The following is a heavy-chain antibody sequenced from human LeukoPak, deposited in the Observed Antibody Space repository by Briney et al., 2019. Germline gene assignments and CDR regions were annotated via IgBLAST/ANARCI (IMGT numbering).Heavy chain of an antibody. CDR2: ISYNSDTI. CDR3: AKDYCGGDCYSGWYFDL. V-gene: IGHV3-9*01. J-gene: IGHJ2*01. Sequence: GRSLRLSCAASGFTFDDYAMHWVRQAPGKGLEWVSGISYNSDTIAYADSVKGRFTISRDNAKNSLYLQMNSLRAEDTALYYCAKDYCGGDCYSGWYFDLWGRGTLVTVTS. D-gene: IGHD2-21*02. CDR1: GFTFDDYA.